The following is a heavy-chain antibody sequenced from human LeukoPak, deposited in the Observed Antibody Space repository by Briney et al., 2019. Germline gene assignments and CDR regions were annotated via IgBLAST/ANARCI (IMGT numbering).Heavy chain of an antibody. D-gene: IGHD3-3*01. V-gene: IGHV4-4*07. CDR3: ARGVAFFDY. J-gene: IGHJ4*02. CDR2: IYTSDST. Sequence: SETLSLTCTVSGGFSSSYYWSWIRQPAGKGLEWIGRIYTSDSTYYNPSLKSRVTISVDRSKNQFSLKLSSVTAADTAVYYCARGVAFFDYWGQGTLVTVSS. CDR1: GGFSSSYY.